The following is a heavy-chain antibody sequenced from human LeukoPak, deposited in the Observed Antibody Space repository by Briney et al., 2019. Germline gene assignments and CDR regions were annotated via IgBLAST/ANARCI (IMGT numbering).Heavy chain of an antibody. Sequence: GGSLRLSCAASGFPFSTYAMNWVRQAPGKGLEWISVITGSGGFTQYADSVKGRFTISRDNSKNTVYLQMNSLRVEDTALYYCVRSLDYWGQGTLVTVSS. J-gene: IGHJ4*02. CDR2: ITGSGGFT. CDR1: GFPFSTYA. CDR3: VRSLDY. V-gene: IGHV3-23*01.